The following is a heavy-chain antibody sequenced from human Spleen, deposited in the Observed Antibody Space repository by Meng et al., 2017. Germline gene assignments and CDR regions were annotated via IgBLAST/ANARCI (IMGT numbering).Heavy chain of an antibody. V-gene: IGHV4-39*02. J-gene: IGHJ4*02. CDR1: GGSISSSSYY. CDR3: ARGPTTMAHDFDY. CDR2: IYYSGST. D-gene: IGHD4-11*01. Sequence: SETLSLTCTVSGGSISSSSYYWGWIRQPPGKGLEWIGSIYYSGSTYYNPSLKSRVTISVDTSQNNLSLKLSSVTAADSAVYYCARGPTTMAHDFDYWGQGTLVTGSS.